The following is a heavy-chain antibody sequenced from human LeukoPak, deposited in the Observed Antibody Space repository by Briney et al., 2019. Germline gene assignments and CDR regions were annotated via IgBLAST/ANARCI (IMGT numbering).Heavy chain of an antibody. J-gene: IGHJ6*04. Sequence: GESLKISCKGSGYSFTSYWISWVRRMPGKGLEWMGRIDPSDSYTNYSPSFQGHVTISADKSIGTAYLQWSSLKASDTAMYYCARGRVPPAYYYGMDVWGKGTTVTVSS. CDR1: GYSFTSYW. CDR3: ARGRVPPAYYYGMDV. CDR2: IDPSDSYT. V-gene: IGHV5-10-1*01. D-gene: IGHD3-10*01.